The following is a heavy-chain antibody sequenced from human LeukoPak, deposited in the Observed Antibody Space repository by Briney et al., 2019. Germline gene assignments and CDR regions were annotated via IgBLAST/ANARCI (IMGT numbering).Heavy chain of an antibody. CDR3: ANFLNGAPLDY. V-gene: IGHV3-23*01. CDR1: GFTFSSYA. J-gene: IGHJ4*02. CDR2: ISGSGGST. Sequence: GGSLRLSCAASGFTFSSYAMSWVRQAPGKGLEWVSAISGSGGSTCYAGSVKGRFTISRDNSKNTLYLQMNSLRAEDTAVYYCANFLNGAPLDYWGQGTLVTVSS. D-gene: IGHD3-3*01.